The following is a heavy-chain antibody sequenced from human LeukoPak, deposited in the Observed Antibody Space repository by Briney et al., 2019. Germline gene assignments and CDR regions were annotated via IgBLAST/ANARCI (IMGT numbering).Heavy chain of an antibody. Sequence: SETLSLTCTVSGGSISSGDYYWSWIHQPPGKGLEWIGYIYYSGSTYYNPSLKSRVTISVDTSKNQFSLKLSSVTAADTAVYYCARVRSSSRGDWFDPWGQGTLVTVSS. CDR2: IYYSGST. CDR3: ARVRSSSRGDWFDP. D-gene: IGHD6-6*01. CDR1: GGSISSGDYY. V-gene: IGHV4-30-4*08. J-gene: IGHJ5*02.